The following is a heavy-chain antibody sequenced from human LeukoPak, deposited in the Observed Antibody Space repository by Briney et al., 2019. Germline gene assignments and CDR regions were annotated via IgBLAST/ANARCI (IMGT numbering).Heavy chain of an antibody. J-gene: IGHJ4*02. D-gene: IGHD6-13*01. CDR2: ISYDGSNK. V-gene: IGHV3-30-3*01. Sequence: GGSLRLSCAASGFTFSSYAMHWVRQAPGKGLEGVAVISYDGSNKYYADSVKGRFTISRDNSKNTLYLQMNSLRAEDTAVYYCARDSSSSWYFDYWGQGTLVTVSS. CDR3: ARDSSSSWYFDY. CDR1: GFTFSSYA.